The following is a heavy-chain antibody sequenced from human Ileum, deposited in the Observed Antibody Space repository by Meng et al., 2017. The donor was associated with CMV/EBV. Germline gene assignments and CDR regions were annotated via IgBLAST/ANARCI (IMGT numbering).Heavy chain of an antibody. D-gene: IGHD4-23*01. CDR2: IWNDGSNK. CDR1: EFTFSTYS. Sequence: GESLKISCAASEFTFSTYSMSWVRQAPGKGLEWVAVIWNDGSNKYYADSVKGRFTISRDNSKNKLYLEMNSLRAEDTAVYYCVKPEFGWELPDYGMDVWGQGTTVTVSS. V-gene: IGHV3-33*06. CDR3: VKPEFGWELPDYGMDV. J-gene: IGHJ6*02.